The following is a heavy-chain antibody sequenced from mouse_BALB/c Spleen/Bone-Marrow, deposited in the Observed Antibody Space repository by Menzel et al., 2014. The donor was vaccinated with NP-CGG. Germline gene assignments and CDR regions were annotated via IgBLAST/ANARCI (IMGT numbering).Heavy chain of an antibody. D-gene: IGHD1-2*01. Sequence: EVNVVESGGGLVKPGGSLKLSCAASGFTFSSYAMSWVRQSPEKRLEWVASISSGGSTYYPDSVKGRFTISRDNARNILYLQMSSLRSEDTAMYYCASPLYYGLHYYAMDYWGQGTSVTVSS. CDR3: ASPLYYGLHYYAMDY. CDR1: GFTFSSYA. J-gene: IGHJ4*01. V-gene: IGHV5-6-5*01. CDR2: ISSGGST.